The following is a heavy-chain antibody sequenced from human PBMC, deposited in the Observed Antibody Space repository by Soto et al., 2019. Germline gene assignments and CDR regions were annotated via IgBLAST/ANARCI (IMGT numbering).Heavy chain of an antibody. J-gene: IGHJ4*02. V-gene: IGHV4-34*01. Sequence: PSETLSLTCAVYGGSFRGYYWSWIRQPPGKGLEWIGEINHSGSTNYNPSLKSRVTISVDRSKNQFSLKLNSVTAADTAVYYCARGDSDGYNFVYDFDYWGQGTLVTVSS. CDR2: INHSGST. D-gene: IGHD5-12*01. CDR1: GGSFRGYY. CDR3: ARGDSDGYNFVYDFDY.